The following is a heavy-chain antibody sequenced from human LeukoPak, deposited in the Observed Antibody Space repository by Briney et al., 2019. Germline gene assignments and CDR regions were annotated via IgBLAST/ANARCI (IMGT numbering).Heavy chain of an antibody. J-gene: IGHJ3*02. Sequence: SETLSLTCTVSGGSISSSSYYWGWIRQPPGKGLEWIGSIYYSGSTYYNPSLKSRVTISVDTSKNQLSLKLSSVTAADTAVYYCARDGLGAGRGTAFDIWGQGTMVTVSS. V-gene: IGHV4-39*07. CDR3: ARDGLGAGRGTAFDI. CDR2: IYYSGST. CDR1: GGSISSSSYY. D-gene: IGHD1-26*01.